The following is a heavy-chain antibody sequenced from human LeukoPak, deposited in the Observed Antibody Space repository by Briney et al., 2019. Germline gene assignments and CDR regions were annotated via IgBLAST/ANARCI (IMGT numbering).Heavy chain of an antibody. CDR2: IYYSGST. J-gene: IGHJ6*02. Sequence: SETLSLTCTVSGGSISSSSYYWGRIRQPPEKGLEWIGSIYYSGSTYYNPSLKSRVTISVDTSKNQFSLKLSSVTAADTAVYYCARQSCEVATMVRGVIVNYYYYGMDVWGQGTTVTVSS. V-gene: IGHV4-39*01. CDR3: ARQSCEVATMVRGVIVNYYYYGMDV. D-gene: IGHD3-10*01. CDR1: GGSISSSSYY.